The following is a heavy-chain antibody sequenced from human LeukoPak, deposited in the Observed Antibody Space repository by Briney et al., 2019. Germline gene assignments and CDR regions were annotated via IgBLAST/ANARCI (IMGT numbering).Heavy chain of an antibody. Sequence: GGSLRLSCAASGFTFSSYAMSWVRQAPGKGLEWVSAISGSGGSTYYADSVKGRFTISRDNSKNTLYLQMNSLKTEDTAVYYCTTAPPYYDILTGIDYWGQGTLVTVSS. J-gene: IGHJ4*02. CDR2: ISGSGGST. D-gene: IGHD3-9*01. CDR3: TTAPPYYDILTGIDY. CDR1: GFTFSSYA. V-gene: IGHV3-23*01.